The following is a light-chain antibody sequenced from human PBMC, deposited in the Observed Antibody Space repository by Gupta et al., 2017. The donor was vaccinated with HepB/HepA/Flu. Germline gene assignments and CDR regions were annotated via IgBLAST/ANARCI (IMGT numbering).Light chain of an antibody. Sequence: DIVMTQSPDSLAVSLGERATINCKSSQSGLYSSNNKNYLAWYQQKPGQPPKLLIYWASTRESGVPDRFSGSGSGTEFTLTISSLQAEDVAVYYCQQDDSNPWTFGQGTKVEIK. CDR3: QQDDSNPWT. CDR1: QSGLYSSNNKNY. J-gene: IGKJ1*01. CDR2: WAS. V-gene: IGKV4-1*01.